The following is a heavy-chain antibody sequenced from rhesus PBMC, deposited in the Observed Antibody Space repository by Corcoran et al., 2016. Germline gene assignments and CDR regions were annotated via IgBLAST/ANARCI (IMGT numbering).Heavy chain of an antibody. V-gene: IGHV4S7*01. CDR2: IYGRSGST. Sequence: QVQLQESGPGLVKPSETLSLTCAVSGGSISDSYYWNWIRQPPGKGLEWIGNIYGRSGSTYYTPSPNGLVTMSKDTSKNQFSLKLSSVTAADTAVYYCARHDYYFDYWGQGVLVTVSS. D-gene: IGHD1-14*01. CDR3: ARHDYYFDY. J-gene: IGHJ4*01. CDR1: GGSISDSYY.